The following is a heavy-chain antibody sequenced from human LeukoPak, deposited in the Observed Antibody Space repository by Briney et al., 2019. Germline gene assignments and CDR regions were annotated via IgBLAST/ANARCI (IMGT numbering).Heavy chain of an antibody. V-gene: IGHV3-74*01. Sequence: PGGSLRLSCAASGFTFTSYWMYWVRQAPGKGLVWVSRINPDGSSTTYADSVKGRFTISRDNAKNTLYLQTNSLTAEDTAVYYCTRGGGGRPFDYWGQGTLVTVSS. D-gene: IGHD3-16*01. CDR2: INPDGSST. CDR1: GFTFTSYW. CDR3: TRGGGGRPFDY. J-gene: IGHJ4*02.